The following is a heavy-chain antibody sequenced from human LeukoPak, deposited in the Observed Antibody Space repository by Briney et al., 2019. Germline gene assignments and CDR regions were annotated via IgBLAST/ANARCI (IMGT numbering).Heavy chain of an antibody. J-gene: IGHJ4*02. Sequence: GGSLRLSCVVSGIPFSDYYMNWIRQAPGKGLEWISYISSSSSYTDYADSVKGRFTISRDNAKSALYLQLNSLRLEDTAVYCAAGPAADFWGQGTLVTVSS. D-gene: IGHD6-13*01. CDR2: ISSSSSYT. V-gene: IGHV3-11*03. CDR3: AGPAADF. CDR1: GIPFSDYY.